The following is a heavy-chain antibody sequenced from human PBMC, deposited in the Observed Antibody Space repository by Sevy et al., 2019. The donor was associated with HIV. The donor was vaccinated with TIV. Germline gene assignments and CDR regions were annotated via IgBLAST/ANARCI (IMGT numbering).Heavy chain of an antibody. CDR1: GFTFSSYA. J-gene: IGHJ5*01. CDR2: ISCSGGYT. D-gene: IGHD1-1*01. V-gene: IGHV3-23*01. CDR3: ANRGKTTGWFDS. Sequence: GGSLRLSCAASGFTFSSYAMSWVRQAPGKGLEWVSTISCSGGYTYYTDFVKGRFTISRDNSRNTLFLQLNSLRAEDTAVYYCANRGKTTGWFDSWGQGTLVTVSS.